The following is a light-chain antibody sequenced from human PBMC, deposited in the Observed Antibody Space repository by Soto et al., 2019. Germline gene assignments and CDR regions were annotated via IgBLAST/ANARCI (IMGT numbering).Light chain of an antibody. CDR1: CGSVSTSYY. V-gene: IGLV8-61*01. CDR3: VLYMGSGISV. J-gene: IGLJ2*01. Sequence: QAVVTQEPSFSVSPGGTVTLTCGLGCGSVSTSYYPSWYQQTPGQAPRTLIYSTNTRSSGVPDRFSGSILGNKAALTITGAQADDESDYYCVLYMGSGISVFGGGTQLTVL. CDR2: STN.